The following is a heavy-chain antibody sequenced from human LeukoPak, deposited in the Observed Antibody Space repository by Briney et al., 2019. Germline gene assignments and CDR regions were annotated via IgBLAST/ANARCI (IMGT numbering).Heavy chain of an antibody. D-gene: IGHD3-10*01. V-gene: IGHV3-74*01. CDR1: GFTFSSHW. J-gene: IGHJ5*02. CDR2: INSDGSST. Sequence: PGGSLRLSCAASGFTFSSHWMNWVRQGPGKGLVWVSRINSDGSSTNYADSVRGRFTISRDNAKNTLYLQMNSLRAEDTAVYYCAKDLIRYIWFGESWGQGTLVTVSS. CDR3: AKDLIRYIWFGES.